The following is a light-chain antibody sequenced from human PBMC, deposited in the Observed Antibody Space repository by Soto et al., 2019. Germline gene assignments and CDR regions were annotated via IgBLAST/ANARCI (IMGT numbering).Light chain of an antibody. Sequence: QSALTQPASVSASPGQSITISCAGSSSDVGSDDLVSWYQQHPGKAPKLLIYEGSKRPSGVSNRFSGSKSGNTASLTVSGLQAEDEADYFCCSYAGIGTYVFGSGTKVTLL. CDR2: EGS. J-gene: IGLJ1*01. CDR3: CSYAGIGTYV. CDR1: SSDVGSDDL. V-gene: IGLV2-23*01.